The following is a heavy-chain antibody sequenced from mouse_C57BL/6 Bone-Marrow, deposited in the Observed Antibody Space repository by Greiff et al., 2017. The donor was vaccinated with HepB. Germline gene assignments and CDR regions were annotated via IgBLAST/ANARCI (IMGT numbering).Heavy chain of an antibody. CDR2: IYPGSGST. D-gene: IGHD1-1*01. Sequence: QVQLQQPGAELVKPGASVKLSCKASGYTFTSYWITWVKQRPGQGLEWIGDIYPGSGSTNYNEKFKSKATLTVDTSSSTAYMQLSSLTSEDSAVYYCARSRITTVGGYWGQGTTLTVSS. V-gene: IGHV1-55*01. J-gene: IGHJ2*01. CDR1: GYTFTSYW. CDR3: ARSRITTVGGY.